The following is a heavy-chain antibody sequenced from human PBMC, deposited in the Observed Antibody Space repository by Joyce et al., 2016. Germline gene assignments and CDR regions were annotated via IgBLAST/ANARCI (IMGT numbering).Heavy chain of an antibody. Sequence: EVQLVESGGGLIKPGGSLRLSCVASGFPFSRYGMRWVRQAHGKVLEWVPAINGGGVRTYFADSVMGRFSISRDNSKDTLFLQMDSLRGDDTAIYYCARGYPVAGEKFDYWGQGIQVTVSS. CDR1: GFPFSRYG. CDR3: ARGYPVAGEKFDY. D-gene: IGHD2-15*01. J-gene: IGHJ4*02. V-gene: IGHV3-23*04. CDR2: INGGGVRT.